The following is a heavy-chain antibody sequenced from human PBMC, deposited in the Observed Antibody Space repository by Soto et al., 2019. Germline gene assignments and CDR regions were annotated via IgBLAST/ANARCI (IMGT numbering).Heavy chain of an antibody. J-gene: IGHJ4*02. CDR3: ARDGTTVTTMGFDS. CDR2: IWYDGSNK. D-gene: IGHD4-17*01. CDR1: GFTLSRYG. Sequence: PGGSLRLSCAASGFTLSRYGMHWVRQAPGKGLEWVAVIWYDGSNKYYADSVKGRFTISRDNSKNTLYLQMNSLRAEDTAVYYCARDGTTVTTMGFDSRGQGPPVTV. V-gene: IGHV3-33*01.